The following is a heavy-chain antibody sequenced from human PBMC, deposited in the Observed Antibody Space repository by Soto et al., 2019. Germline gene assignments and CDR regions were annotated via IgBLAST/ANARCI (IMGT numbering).Heavy chain of an antibody. CDR3: ATGIAAAGSEGYYYYYGMDG. Sequence: ASVKVSCKVSGYTLTELSMHWVRQAPGKGLEWMGGFDPEDGETIYAQKFQGRVTMTEDTSTDTAYMELSSLRSEDTAVYYCATGIAAAGSEGYYYYYGMDGPGQGTTVTVSS. J-gene: IGHJ6*02. V-gene: IGHV1-24*01. D-gene: IGHD6-13*01. CDR1: GYTLTELS. CDR2: FDPEDGET.